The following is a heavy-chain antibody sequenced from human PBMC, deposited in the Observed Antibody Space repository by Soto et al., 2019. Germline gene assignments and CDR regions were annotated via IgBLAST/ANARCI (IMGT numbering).Heavy chain of an antibody. CDR1: GFTFSSYG. D-gene: IGHD6-6*01. CDR2: IRDDGSNK. Sequence: GGSLRLSCAASGFTFSSYGMHWVRQAPGKGLEWVSVIRDDGSNKYYADSVKGRFAISRDNSKNTLNLQMTSLRAEDTALYYCAKAGTRMAARWFAFWGQGTLVTVSS. CDR3: AKAGTRMAARWFAF. J-gene: IGHJ5*01. V-gene: IGHV3-33*06.